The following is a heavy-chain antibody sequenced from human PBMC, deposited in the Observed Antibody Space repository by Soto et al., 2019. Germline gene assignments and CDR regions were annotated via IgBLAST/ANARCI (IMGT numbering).Heavy chain of an antibody. J-gene: IGHJ4*02. V-gene: IGHV1-8*01. CDR3: VRATYFSDSSGYTRCFDY. CDR2: MNAKSGDT. Sequence: ASVKVSCKASGYTFSDFDINWLRQAPGQGPEWMGWMNAKSGDTFFPQRFRGKFNMTWDTSLSTAYMEVGSLTSHDTAIYYCVRATYFSDSSGYTRCFDYWGQGTLVTVSS. D-gene: IGHD3-22*01. CDR1: GYTFSDFD.